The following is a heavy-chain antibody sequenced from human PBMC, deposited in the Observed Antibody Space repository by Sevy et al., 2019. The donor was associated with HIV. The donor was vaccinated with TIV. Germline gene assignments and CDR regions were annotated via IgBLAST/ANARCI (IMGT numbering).Heavy chain of an antibody. CDR1: GFAFSTHA. CDR2: ISYEGTET. Sequence: GGSLRLSCAASGFAFSTHAMHWVRQAPGKGLEWVAVISYEGTETFYAASVEGRLPISRDNSMNVLSLQINSLKPEDTAVYYCARDGGYSIKWYPLYWGHGTLVTVSS. V-gene: IGHV3-30-3*01. D-gene: IGHD1-26*01. CDR3: ARDGGYSIKWYPLY. J-gene: IGHJ4*01.